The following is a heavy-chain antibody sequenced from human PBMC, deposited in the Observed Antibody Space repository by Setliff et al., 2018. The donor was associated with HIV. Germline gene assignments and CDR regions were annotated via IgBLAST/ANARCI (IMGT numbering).Heavy chain of an antibody. D-gene: IGHD5-18*01. J-gene: IGHJ6*03. CDR2: IRSKAYGGTT. CDR3: TRGGILPYSYGHDRRNYMDV. CDR1: GFTFGDYA. Sequence: PGGSLRLSCTASGFTFGDYAMSWFRQAPGKGLEWVGFIRSKAYGGTTEYAASVKGRFTISRDDSKSIAYLQMNSLKTEDTAVYYCTRGGILPYSYGHDRRNYMDVWGKGTTVTVSS. V-gene: IGHV3-49*03.